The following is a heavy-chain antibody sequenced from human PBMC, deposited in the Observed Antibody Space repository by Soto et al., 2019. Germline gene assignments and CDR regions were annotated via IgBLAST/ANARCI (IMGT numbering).Heavy chain of an antibody. V-gene: IGHV4-39*01. CDR3: ARREYSSSSPMDV. CDR1: GGSISSSSYY. J-gene: IGHJ6*03. Sequence: SETLSLTCTVSGGSISSSSYYWGWIRQPPGKGLEWIGSIYYSGSTYYNPSLKSRVTISVDTSKNQFSLKLSSVTAADTAVYYCARREYSSSSPMDVWGKGTTVTVSS. D-gene: IGHD6-6*01. CDR2: IYYSGST.